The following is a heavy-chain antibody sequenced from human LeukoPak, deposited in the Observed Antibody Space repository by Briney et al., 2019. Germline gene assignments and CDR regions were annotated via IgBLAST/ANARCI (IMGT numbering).Heavy chain of an antibody. J-gene: IGHJ6*03. CDR2: IRHDGSNK. CDR3: AKPIFCSSTSCSGHYYYYMDV. V-gene: IGHV3-30*02. Sequence: GGSLRLSCAASGFTVSSNYMSWVRQAPGKGLEWVAFIRHDGSNKYYADSVKGRFTISRDNSKNTLYLQVNSLRAEDTAIYYCAKPIFCSSTSCSGHYYYYMDVWGKGTTVTVSS. CDR1: GFTVSSNY. D-gene: IGHD2-2*01.